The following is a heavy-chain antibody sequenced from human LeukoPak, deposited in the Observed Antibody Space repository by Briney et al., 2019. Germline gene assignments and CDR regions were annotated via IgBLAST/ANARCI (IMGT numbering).Heavy chain of an antibody. J-gene: IGHJ4*02. CDR2: ILVGSGNT. Sequence: SVNVSCKSSVFTFTRSDMQWVRQPRGKRLEWIGWILVGSGNTNHAQKFHDRVTITRDMSTSTAYMELSSLRSDDTAVYYCAAENYYDTIYWGQGNLVTVSS. V-gene: IGHV1-58*02. D-gene: IGHD3-22*01. CDR1: VFTFTRSD. CDR3: AAENYYDTIY.